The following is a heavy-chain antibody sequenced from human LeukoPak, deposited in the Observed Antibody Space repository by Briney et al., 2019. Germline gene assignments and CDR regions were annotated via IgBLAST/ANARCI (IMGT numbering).Heavy chain of an antibody. CDR1: GFTFSDYY. J-gene: IGHJ4*02. V-gene: IGHV3-11*03. Sequence: PGGSLRLSCAASGFTFSDYYMSWIRQAPGKGLEWISYIRNSSTYTNYANSVEGRFTISRDNAKNSLYLQMNSLRAEDTAVYYCASGSGTYSPDYWGQGTLVTVSS. D-gene: IGHD3-10*01. CDR3: ASGSGTYSPDY. CDR2: IRNSSTYT.